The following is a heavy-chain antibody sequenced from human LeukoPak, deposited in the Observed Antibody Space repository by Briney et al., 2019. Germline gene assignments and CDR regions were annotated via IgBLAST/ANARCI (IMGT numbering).Heavy chain of an antibody. CDR2: IIPIFGTA. J-gene: IGHJ3*02. CDR1: GGTFSSYA. CDR3: ARGSGSYGHAFDI. D-gene: IGHD1-26*01. Sequence: GASVKVSCKASGGTFSSYATSWVRQAPGQGLEWMGGIIPIFGTANYAQKFQGRVTITADESTSTAYMELSSLRSEDTAVYYCARGSGSYGHAFDIWGQGTMVTVSS. V-gene: IGHV1-69*13.